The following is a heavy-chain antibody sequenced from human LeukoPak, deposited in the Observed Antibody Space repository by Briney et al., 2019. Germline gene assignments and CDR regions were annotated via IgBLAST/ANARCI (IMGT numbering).Heavy chain of an antibody. J-gene: IGHJ3*02. Sequence: GASVKVSCKASGYTFTSYYMHWVRQAPGQGLEWMGIINPSGGSTSYAQKFQGRVTMTRDTSTSTVYLELSSLRSEDTAVYYCARDDSRGYSGPTEAFDIWGQGTMVTVSS. CDR2: INPSGGST. CDR3: ARDDSRGYSGPTEAFDI. V-gene: IGHV1-46*01. CDR1: GYTFTSYY. D-gene: IGHD5-12*01.